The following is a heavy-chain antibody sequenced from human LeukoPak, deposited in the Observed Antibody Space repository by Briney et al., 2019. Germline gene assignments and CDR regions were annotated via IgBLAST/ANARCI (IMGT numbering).Heavy chain of an antibody. D-gene: IGHD1-26*01. Sequence: WGSLRLSCAASGFTFSSYTMNWVRQAPGKGLEWVAVISYDGSNKYYADSVKGRFTISRDNSKNTLYLQMNSLRAEDTAVYYCARDTTDAFDIWGQGTMVTVSS. J-gene: IGHJ3*02. CDR2: ISYDGSNK. CDR1: GFTFSSYT. V-gene: IGHV3-30-3*01. CDR3: ARDTTDAFDI.